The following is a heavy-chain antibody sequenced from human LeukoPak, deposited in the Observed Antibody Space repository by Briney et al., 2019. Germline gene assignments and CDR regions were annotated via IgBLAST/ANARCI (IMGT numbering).Heavy chain of an antibody. Sequence: SETLSLTCAVYGGSFSGYYWSWIRQPPGEGLEWIGEINHSGSTNYNPSLKSRVTISVDTSKNQFSLKLSSVTAADTAVYYCASRKSSIFDYWGQGTLVTVSS. CDR3: ASRKSSIFDY. CDR2: INHSGST. D-gene: IGHD6-19*01. V-gene: IGHV4-34*01. J-gene: IGHJ4*02. CDR1: GGSFSGYY.